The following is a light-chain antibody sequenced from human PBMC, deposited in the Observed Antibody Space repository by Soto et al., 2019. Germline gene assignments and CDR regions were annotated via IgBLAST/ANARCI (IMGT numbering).Light chain of an antibody. CDR3: QQYDNLLPT. J-gene: IGKJ5*01. CDR2: DAS. CDR1: QDISNY. Sequence: DIQMTQSPSSLSASVGDRVTITCQASQDISNYLNWYQQKPGKAPKLLIYDASNLETGVPSRFSGSGSGTDFTFTISSLQPEDIETYYCQQYDNLLPTFGQGTRLEIK. V-gene: IGKV1-33*01.